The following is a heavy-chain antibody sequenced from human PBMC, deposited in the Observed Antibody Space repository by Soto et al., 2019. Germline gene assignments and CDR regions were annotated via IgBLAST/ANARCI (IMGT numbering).Heavy chain of an antibody. CDR1: GGSISSAGYY. J-gene: IGHJ4*02. D-gene: IGHD4-4*01. CDR2: VYYSGRT. Sequence: QVHLQESDPGLVKPSQTLPLTCTLSGGSISSAGYYWGGIGQHPGKGLEWIGYVYYSGRTYYNPSLKRRVTISVDTSKNQFSLKLSSVTAADTAVYYCAAMKVTHFDYWGQGTLVTVSS. CDR3: AAMKVTHFDY. V-gene: IGHV4-31*03.